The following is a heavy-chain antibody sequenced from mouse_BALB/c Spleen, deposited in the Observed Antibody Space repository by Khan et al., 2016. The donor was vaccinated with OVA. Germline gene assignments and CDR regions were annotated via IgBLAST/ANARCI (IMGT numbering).Heavy chain of an antibody. V-gene: IGHV1-77*01. CDR3: ARRNYFGYTFAY. J-gene: IGHJ3*01. CDR1: GYTFTDYS. CDR2: IYPGGGDT. D-gene: IGHD1-2*01. Sequence: VQLQESGAELARPGASVKLSCKASGYTFTDYSINWVKQRTGQGLEWIGEIYPGGGDTYYNEKFKDQATLTADKSSTTAYMQLSSLTSEDAAVYFCARRNYFGYTFAYWGQGTLVTVSA.